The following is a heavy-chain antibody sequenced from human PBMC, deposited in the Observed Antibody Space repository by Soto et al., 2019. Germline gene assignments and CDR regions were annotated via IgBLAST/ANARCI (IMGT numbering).Heavy chain of an antibody. CDR1: GGSISSYY. Sequence: SGTLSLTSTVSGGSISSYYWSWIRQPPGKGLEWIGYIYYSGSTNYNPSLKSRVTISVDTSKNQFSLKLSSVTAADTAVYYCARVPSRYFDYSGQGTLVTVSS. V-gene: IGHV4-59*01. J-gene: IGHJ4*02. CDR3: ARVPSRYFDY. CDR2: IYYSGST.